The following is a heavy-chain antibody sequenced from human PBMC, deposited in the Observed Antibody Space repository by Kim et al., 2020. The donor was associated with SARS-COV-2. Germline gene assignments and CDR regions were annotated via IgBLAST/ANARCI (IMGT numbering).Heavy chain of an antibody. CDR1: GGSFSGYY. J-gene: IGHJ3*02. CDR3: ARVPYSRSITMIVVRAFDI. V-gene: IGHV4-34*01. Sequence: SETLSLTCAVYGGSFSGYYWSWIRQPPGKGLEWIGEINHSGSTNYNPSLKSRVTISVDTSKNQFSLKLSSVTAADTAVYYCARVPYSRSITMIVVRAFDIWGQGTMVTVSS. D-gene: IGHD3-22*01. CDR2: INHSGST.